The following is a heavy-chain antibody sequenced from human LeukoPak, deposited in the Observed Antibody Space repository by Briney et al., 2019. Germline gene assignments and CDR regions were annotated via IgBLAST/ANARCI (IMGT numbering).Heavy chain of an antibody. D-gene: IGHD6-13*01. Sequence: SETLSLTCTVSGGPISSYYLSWIRQPPGKGLEWIGYIYYSGRANYNPSLKSRVTIILDTSKNQFSLKLSAVTAADTAVYYCARRARIAAARFYYYYYYYMDVWGKGTTVTISS. J-gene: IGHJ6*03. CDR1: GGPISSYY. V-gene: IGHV4-59*12. CDR3: ARRARIAAARFYYYYYYYMDV. CDR2: IYYSGRA.